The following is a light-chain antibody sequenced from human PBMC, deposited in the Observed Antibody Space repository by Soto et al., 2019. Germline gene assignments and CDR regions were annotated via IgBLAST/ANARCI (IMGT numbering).Light chain of an antibody. CDR1: QAIANY. J-gene: IGKJ1*01. CDR3: QNYNSAPTWT. CDR2: GAS. Sequence: DIQMTQSPSSLSASVGDRVTITCRASQAIANYLAWYQQKPGKVPKLLIYGASTLQSGVPSRFSGGGSGTEFTLTISSLQPEDAATYVCQNYNSAPTWTFGQGTKVEI. V-gene: IGKV1-27*01.